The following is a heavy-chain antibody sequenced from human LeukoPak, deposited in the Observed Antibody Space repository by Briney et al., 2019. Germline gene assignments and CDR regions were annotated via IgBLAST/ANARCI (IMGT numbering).Heavy chain of an antibody. J-gene: IGHJ4*02. CDR1: GFTFSSYG. CDR2: IDTDGTTT. D-gene: IGHD3-22*01. V-gene: IGHV3-74*01. Sequence: GGSLRLSGAASGFTFSSYGMHWVRQAPGQGLVGVSRIDTDGTTTTYADPVKGRFTISRDNAKNTLYLQMNSLRAEDTAVYYCARSAFYHSSGYYYDYWGQGALVTASS. CDR3: ARSAFYHSSGYYYDY.